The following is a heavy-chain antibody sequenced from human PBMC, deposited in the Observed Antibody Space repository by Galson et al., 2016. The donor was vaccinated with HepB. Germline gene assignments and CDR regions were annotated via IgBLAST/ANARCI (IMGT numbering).Heavy chain of an antibody. CDR2: ISSSSSAI. Sequence: SLRLSCAASGFTFSTYSMNWVRQAPGKGLEWVSYISSSSSAIYYADSVKGRFTISRDNAKNSLYLQMNRLRDEDTAVYYCARDRGSYSPFDYWGQGTLVTVSS. D-gene: IGHD3-10*01. V-gene: IGHV3-48*02. CDR3: ARDRGSYSPFDY. CDR1: GFTFSTYS. J-gene: IGHJ4*02.